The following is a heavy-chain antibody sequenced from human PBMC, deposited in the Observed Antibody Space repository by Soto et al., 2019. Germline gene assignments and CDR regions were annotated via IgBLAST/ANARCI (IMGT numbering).Heavy chain of an antibody. D-gene: IGHD2-21*02. J-gene: IGHJ6*03. CDR1: GFTVSSNY. V-gene: IGHV3-53*01. CDR3: ASDGDSSKETAYYYDMDV. Sequence: GGSLRLSCAASGFTVSSNYMSWVRQAPGKGLEWVSVIYSGGSTYYADSVKGRFTISRDNSKNTLYHQMNSLRAEDTAVYYCASDGDSSKETAYYYDMDVWGKGTTVTVSS. CDR2: IYSGGST.